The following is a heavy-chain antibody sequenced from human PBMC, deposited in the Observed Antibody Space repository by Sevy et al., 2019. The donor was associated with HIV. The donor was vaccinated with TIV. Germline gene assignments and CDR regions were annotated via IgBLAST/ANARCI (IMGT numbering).Heavy chain of an antibody. CDR1: GYTFNNAW. J-gene: IGHJ5*02. Sequence: GGSLRLSCAASGYTFNNAWMSWVRQAPGKGLEWLGRIKSKTDGGSAEYASPVKGRFTISRDDSKSTLYLQMNRLRTEDRGMYYCTGATVFGATWFDPWGQGALVTVSS. CDR3: TGATVFGATWFDP. D-gene: IGHD3-3*01. CDR2: IKSKTDGGSA. V-gene: IGHV3-15*01.